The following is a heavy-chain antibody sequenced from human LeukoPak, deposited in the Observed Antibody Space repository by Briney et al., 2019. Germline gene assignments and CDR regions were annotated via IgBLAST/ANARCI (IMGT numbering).Heavy chain of an antibody. J-gene: IGHJ4*02. V-gene: IGHV4-34*01. CDR3: AREPTYYYDSSGSDY. CDR1: GGSFSGYY. D-gene: IGHD3-22*01. CDR2: ITHSGST. Sequence: PSETLSLTCAVYGGSFSGYYWSWIRQPPGKGLEWIGEITHSGSTNYNPSLKSRVTISVDTSKNQFSLKLSSVTAADTAVYYCAREPTYYYDSSGSDYWGQGTLVTVSS.